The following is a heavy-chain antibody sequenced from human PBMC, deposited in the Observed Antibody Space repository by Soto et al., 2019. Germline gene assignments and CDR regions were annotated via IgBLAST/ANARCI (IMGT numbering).Heavy chain of an antibody. Sequence: EVQLLESGGGLVQPGGSLRLSCAASGFTFSSYAMSWVRQAPGKGLEWVSAISGRGGSTYYADSVKGRFTISRDNSKNTLSLQMNSLRAEDTAVYYCAKDGGSDYGGNSDYWGQGTLVTVSS. CDR3: AKDGGSDYGGNSDY. CDR2: ISGRGGST. CDR1: GFTFSSYA. J-gene: IGHJ4*02. V-gene: IGHV3-23*01. D-gene: IGHD4-17*01.